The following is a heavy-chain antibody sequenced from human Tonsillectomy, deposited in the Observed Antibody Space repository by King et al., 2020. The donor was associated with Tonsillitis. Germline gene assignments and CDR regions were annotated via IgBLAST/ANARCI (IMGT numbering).Heavy chain of an antibody. CDR1: GFTFSSFW. J-gene: IGHJ3*01. CDR2: INSDGSDT. D-gene: IGHD2-8*02. CDR3: ARGGVDHGFDV. V-gene: IGHV3-74*01. Sequence: VQLVESGGGLVQPGGSLRLSCAASGFTFSSFWIHWVRQAPGKGLVWVSRINSDGSDTIYADSVQGLFTVYRDNARNTLYLQMNSLRAEDTALYYCARGGVDHGFDVWGQGTMVTVSS.